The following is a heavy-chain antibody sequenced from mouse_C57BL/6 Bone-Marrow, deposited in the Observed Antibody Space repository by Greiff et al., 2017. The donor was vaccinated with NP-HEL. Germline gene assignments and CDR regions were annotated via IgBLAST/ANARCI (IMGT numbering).Heavy chain of an antibody. V-gene: IGHV5-15*04. CDR2: ISNLAYSI. J-gene: IGHJ1*03. CDR3: ASISSTPYWYFDV. CDR1: GFTFSDYG. D-gene: IGHD2-1*01. Sequence: EVKLVESGGGLVQPGGSLKLSCAASGFTFSDYGMAWVRQAPRKGPEWVAFISNLAYSIYYADTVTGRFTISRENAKNTLYLEMSSLRSEDTAMYYCASISSTPYWYFDVWGTGTTVTVSS.